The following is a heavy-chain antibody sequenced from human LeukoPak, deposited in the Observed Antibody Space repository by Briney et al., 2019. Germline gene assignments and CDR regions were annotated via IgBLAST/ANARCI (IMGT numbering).Heavy chain of an antibody. D-gene: IGHD6-6*01. CDR1: GYTFPSYF. Sequence: ASVTVSCKASGYTFPSYFMHWVRQAPGQGLEWMGIINPTGGSTTYAQKFQGRVTMTRDTSTSTVYMELSSLRSDDTAVYYCARTAARRFDYWGQGTLVTVSS. CDR3: ARTAARRFDY. V-gene: IGHV1-46*01. J-gene: IGHJ4*02. CDR2: INPTGGST.